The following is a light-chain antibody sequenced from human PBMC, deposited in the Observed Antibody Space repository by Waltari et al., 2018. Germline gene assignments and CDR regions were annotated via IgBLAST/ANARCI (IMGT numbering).Light chain of an antibody. J-gene: IGLJ2*01. V-gene: IGLV2-11*01. CDR3: CSYAGADTSVV. Sequence: QSALTQPRSVSGSPGQSVTISCTGTRRDIGGYDFVSWYQQYPGKAPKLIIYDVNKRPPGVPDRFSGSKSGNTASLTISGLLNEDEADYYCCSYAGADTSVVFGGGTTLTVL. CDR1: RRDIGGYDF. CDR2: DVN.